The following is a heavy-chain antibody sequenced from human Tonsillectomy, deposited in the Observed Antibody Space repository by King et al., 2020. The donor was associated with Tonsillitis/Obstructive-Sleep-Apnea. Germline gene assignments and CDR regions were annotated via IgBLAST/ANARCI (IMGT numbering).Heavy chain of an antibody. D-gene: IGHD2-2*01. Sequence: QLQESGTRLVKPSQTLTLTCTVSGGSITSGDYYWGWFRQHPGKGLEWIGYISYSGSTYYSPSLQSRVAISVETSENQFSLRVNSLTAADTAVYYCARCSESSSYDAHWGQGSLVTVSS. V-gene: IGHV4-31*03. CDR3: ARCSESSSYDAH. J-gene: IGHJ4*02. CDR1: GGSITSGDYY. CDR2: ISYSGST.